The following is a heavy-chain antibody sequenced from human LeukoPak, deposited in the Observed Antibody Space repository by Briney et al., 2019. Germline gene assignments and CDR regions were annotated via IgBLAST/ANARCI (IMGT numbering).Heavy chain of an antibody. CDR2: IFYSGST. J-gene: IGHJ4*02. Sequence: SETLSLTCTVSGGSISTSNYYWGWIRQPPGKGLEWIGNIFYSGSTYYSPSLRSRVTISLDTSRNQFSLKLNSVTAADTAVYYCARLLWDSSGSRTLDYWGQGTLVTVSS. V-gene: IGHV4-39*07. CDR3: ARLLWDSSGSRTLDY. CDR1: GGSISTSNYY. D-gene: IGHD3-22*01.